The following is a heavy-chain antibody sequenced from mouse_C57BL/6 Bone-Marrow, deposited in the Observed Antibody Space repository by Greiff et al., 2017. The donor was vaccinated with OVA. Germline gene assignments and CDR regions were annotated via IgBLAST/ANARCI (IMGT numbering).Heavy chain of an antibody. CDR1: GYTFTSYW. D-gene: IGHD2-4*01. CDR2: IYPGNSDT. J-gene: IGHJ2*01. V-gene: IGHV1-5*01. Sequence: VQLQQSGTVLARPGASVKMSCKTSGYTFTSYWMHWVKQRPGQGLEWIGAIYPGNSDTSYNQKFKGKATLTADKSSSTAYMQLSSLTSEDSAVYFCARRSKIYYDYDEGFDYWSQGTTLTVSS. CDR3: ARRSKIYYDYDEGFDY.